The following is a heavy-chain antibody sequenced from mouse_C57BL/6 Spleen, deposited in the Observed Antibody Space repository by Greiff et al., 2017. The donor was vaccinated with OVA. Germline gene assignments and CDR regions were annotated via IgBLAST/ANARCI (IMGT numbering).Heavy chain of an antibody. Sequence: EVKLMESGGGLVKPGGSLKLSCAASGFTFSSYAMSWVRQTPEKRLEWVATISDGGSYTYYPDNVKGRFTISRDNAKNNLYLQMSHLKSEDTAMYYCARGRGASWFAYWGQGTLVTVSA. V-gene: IGHV5-4*03. CDR2: ISDGGSYT. J-gene: IGHJ3*01. CDR1: GFTFSSYA. CDR3: ARGRGASWFAY.